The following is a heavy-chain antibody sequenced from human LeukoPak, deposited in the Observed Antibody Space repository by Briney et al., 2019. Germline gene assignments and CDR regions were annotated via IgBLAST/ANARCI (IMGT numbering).Heavy chain of an antibody. D-gene: IGHD3-10*01. CDR3: ARDVYDSGRGAFDI. J-gene: IGHJ3*02. CDR1: GVTFSSYW. Sequence: GGSLRLSCAASGVTFSSYWMSWVRQAPGKGLEWVTNIKEDGSEKYYVDSVKGRFTISRDNAKNSVYLQMNSLRAEDTAVYYCARDVYDSGRGAFDILGQGTMVTVSS. V-gene: IGHV3-7*01. CDR2: IKEDGSEK.